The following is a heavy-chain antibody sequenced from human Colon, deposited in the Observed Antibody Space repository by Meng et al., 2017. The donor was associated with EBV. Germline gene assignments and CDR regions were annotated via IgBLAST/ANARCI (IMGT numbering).Heavy chain of an antibody. Sequence: QVQLVQSGSELKKPEASMKVSCKSSGFTFVSYTLNWVLQAPGQGLEWMGWINTNTGNPTYAQGFTGRFVFSLDTSVSTAYLQISSLKAEDTAMYYCARDDNGAPDYWGQGTLVTVSS. CDR3: ARDDNGAPDY. CDR2: INTNTGNP. D-gene: IGHD1-14*01. V-gene: IGHV7-4-1*02. J-gene: IGHJ4*02. CDR1: GFTFVSYT.